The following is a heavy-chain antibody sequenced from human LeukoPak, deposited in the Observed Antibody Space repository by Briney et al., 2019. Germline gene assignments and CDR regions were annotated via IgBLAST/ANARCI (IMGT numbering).Heavy chain of an antibody. J-gene: IGHJ6*03. Sequence: GGSLRLSCAASGFIFCVYSMNWVRQAPGKGLEWVSSISSSSSYIYYADSVKGRFTISRDNAKNSLYLQMNSLRAEDTAVYYCARIEYSSSRNYYYYYMDVWGKGTTVTVSS. V-gene: IGHV3-21*01. CDR1: GFIFCVYS. CDR3: ARIEYSSSRNYYYYYMDV. D-gene: IGHD6-6*01. CDR2: ISSSSSYI.